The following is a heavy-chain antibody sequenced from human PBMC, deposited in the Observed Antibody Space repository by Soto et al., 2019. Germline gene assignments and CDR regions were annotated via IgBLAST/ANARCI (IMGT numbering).Heavy chain of an antibody. CDR1: GFIFSTYG. CDR3: AKSWSGSHGAFDM. J-gene: IGHJ3*02. Sequence: QVQLVESGGGVVQPGRSLRLSCAASGFIFSTYGMHWVRQAPGKGLEWVAVISYDGSNQYYEDSVKGRFTISRDNSMNTLYLQMNSLRVEDTAVYYCAKSWSGSHGAFDMWGQGTMVTVSA. D-gene: IGHD2-8*02. V-gene: IGHV3-30*18. CDR2: ISYDGSNQ.